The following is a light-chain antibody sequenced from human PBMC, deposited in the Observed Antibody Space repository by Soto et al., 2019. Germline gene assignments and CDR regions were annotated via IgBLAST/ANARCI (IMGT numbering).Light chain of an antibody. CDR1: QSVSTT. CDR2: GAS. J-gene: IGKJ4*01. V-gene: IGKV3-11*01. CDR3: QQRSTGPLT. Sequence: SPATLSVSPGRRGALSCMASQSVSTTVAWYHQKPRQAPRLLVYGASTRATGIPARFSGSGAGTDCTLTLSSLEPEDFAVYDCQQRSTGPLTCGGGTKVDIK.